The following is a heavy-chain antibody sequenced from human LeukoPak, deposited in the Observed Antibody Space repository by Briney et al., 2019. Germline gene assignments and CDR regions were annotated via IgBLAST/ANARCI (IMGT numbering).Heavy chain of an antibody. V-gene: IGHV3-23*01. CDR1: GFSVSSNY. J-gene: IGHJ4*02. D-gene: IGHD6-19*01. CDR2: ISSNGGST. Sequence: GGSLRLSCAASGFSVSSNYMSWVRQAPGKGLEWVSAISSNGGSTYFADSVKGRFSIPRDNSKGTLYLQMNSLRAEDTAVYYCAKTNNGWYYFDYWGQGTLVTVSS. CDR3: AKTNNGWYYFDY.